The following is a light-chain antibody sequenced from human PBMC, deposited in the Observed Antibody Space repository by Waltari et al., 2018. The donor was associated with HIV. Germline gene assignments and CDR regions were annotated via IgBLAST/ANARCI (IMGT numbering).Light chain of an antibody. J-gene: IGLJ1*01. CDR3: SSYTSSSILYV. V-gene: IGLV2-14*01. CDR1: SSDVGGYNY. CDR2: EVS. Sequence: QSALTQHASVSGSPGQSITISCTGTSSDVGGYNYVSWYQQHPGKAPKLMIYEVSNRPSGVSNRFSGSKSGNTASLTISGLQAEDEADYYCSSYTSSSILYVFGTGTKVTVL.